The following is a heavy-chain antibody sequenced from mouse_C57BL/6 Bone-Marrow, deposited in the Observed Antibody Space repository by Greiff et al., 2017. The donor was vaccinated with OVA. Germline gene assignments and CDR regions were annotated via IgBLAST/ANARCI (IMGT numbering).Heavy chain of an antibody. D-gene: IGHD1-1*01. J-gene: IGHJ1*03. V-gene: IGHV2-9-1*01. CDR1: GFSLTSYA. CDR2: IWTGGGT. CDR3: AREGTTVVAHWYFDV. Sequence: QVQLKQSGPGLVAPSQSLSITCTVSGFSLTSYAISWVRQPPGKGLEWLGVIWTGGGTNYNSALKSRLSISKDNSKSQFFLKMNSLQTDDTARYYCAREGTTVVAHWYFDVWGTGTTVTVSS.